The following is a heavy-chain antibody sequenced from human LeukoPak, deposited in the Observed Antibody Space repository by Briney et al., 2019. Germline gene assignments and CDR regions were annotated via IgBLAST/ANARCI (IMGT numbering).Heavy chain of an antibody. V-gene: IGHV5-51*01. J-gene: IGHJ4*02. CDR1: GYSFSSYW. CDR2: VYPGDSDT. CDR3: ARRGSSNWSFEY. Sequence: GESLKISCKGSGYSFSSYWIGWVRQMPGKGLEWMGIVYPGDSDTRYSPSFQGPVTISADKSISTAYLHWSSLKASDTAMYYCARRGSSNWSFEYWGQGTLVTVSS. D-gene: IGHD4-11*01.